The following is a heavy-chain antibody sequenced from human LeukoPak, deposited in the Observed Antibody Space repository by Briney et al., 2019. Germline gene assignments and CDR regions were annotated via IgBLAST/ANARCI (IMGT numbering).Heavy chain of an antibody. J-gene: IGHJ1*01. D-gene: IGHD3-16*02. CDR1: GFIFSNYG. V-gene: IGHV3-30*18. Sequence: PGGSLRLSCAASGFIFSNYGMHLVRQAPGKGLEWVALISSDGSYESSADSVKGRFAVSRDNSNNTVYLQMNSLRAEDTAVYYCAKSRGTSLSQYFQHWGQGALVTVSS. CDR3: AKSRGTSLSQYFQH. CDR2: ISSDGSYE.